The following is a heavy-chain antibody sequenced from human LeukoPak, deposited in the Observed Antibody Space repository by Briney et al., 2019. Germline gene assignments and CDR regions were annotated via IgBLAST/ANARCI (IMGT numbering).Heavy chain of an antibody. D-gene: IGHD3-22*01. V-gene: IGHV1-69*04. CDR3: ARGPGYYDSSGYPY. CDR2: IIPILGIA. CDR1: GGTFSSYA. Sequence: ASVKVSCKASGGTFSSYAISWVRQAPGQGLEWMGRIIPILGIANYAQKFQGRVTITADKSTSTAYMELSSLRSEDTAVYYCARGPGYYDSSGYPYWGQGTLVTVSS. J-gene: IGHJ4*02.